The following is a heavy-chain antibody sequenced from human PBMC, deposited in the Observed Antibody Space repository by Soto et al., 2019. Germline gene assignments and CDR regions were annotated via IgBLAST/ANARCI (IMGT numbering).Heavy chain of an antibody. D-gene: IGHD5-12*01. J-gene: IGHJ4*02. Sequence: PSETLSLTCTVSGGSISSGGYYCSWIRQHPGKGLEWIGYIYYSGSTYYNPSLKSRVSISVDTSKNQFSLKLSSVTAADTAVYYCAREGRVATFDYWGQGSLVTVSS. V-gene: IGHV4-31*03. CDR3: AREGRVATFDY. CDR1: GGSISSGGYY. CDR2: IYYSGST.